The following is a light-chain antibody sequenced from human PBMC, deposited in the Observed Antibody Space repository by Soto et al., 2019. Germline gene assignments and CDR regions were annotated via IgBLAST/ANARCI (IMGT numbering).Light chain of an antibody. CDR2: DNN. Sequence: QSVLTQPPSVSAAPGQTVTISCSGSSSNIGYNYVSWYQQLPGTAPKLLIYDNNKRPSGIPDRFSGSKSGTSATLGITGLQTGDEADYYCGTWDSSLSAGYVFGTGTKLTVL. J-gene: IGLJ1*01. V-gene: IGLV1-51*01. CDR1: SSNIGYNY. CDR3: GTWDSSLSAGYV.